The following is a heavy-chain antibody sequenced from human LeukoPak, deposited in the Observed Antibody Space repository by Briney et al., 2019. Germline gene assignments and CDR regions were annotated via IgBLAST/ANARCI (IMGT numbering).Heavy chain of an antibody. V-gene: IGHV5-51*01. Sequence: GESLKISCKGSGYSFTSCWIGWVRQMPGKGLEWTGIIYPGDSDTRYSPSFQGQVTISADKSISTAYLQWSSLKASDTAMYYCARFYRSSTSCRPFDYWGQGTLVTVSS. CDR2: IYPGDSDT. CDR3: ARFYRSSTSCRPFDY. D-gene: IGHD2-2*01. J-gene: IGHJ4*02. CDR1: GYSFTSCW.